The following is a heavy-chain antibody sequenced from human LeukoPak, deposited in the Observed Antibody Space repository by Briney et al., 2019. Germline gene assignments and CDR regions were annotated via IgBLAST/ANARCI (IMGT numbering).Heavy chain of an antibody. J-gene: IGHJ4*02. V-gene: IGHV1-2*02. CDR3: AREVGATGTNIDY. Sequence: ASVKLSCKASGYTFTGYYMHWVRQAPGQGLEWMGWINPNSGGTNYAQKFQGRVTMTRDTSISTAYMELSRLRSDDTAVYYCAREVGATGTNIDYWGQGTLVTVSS. CDR2: INPNSGGT. D-gene: IGHD1-26*01. CDR1: GYTFTGYY.